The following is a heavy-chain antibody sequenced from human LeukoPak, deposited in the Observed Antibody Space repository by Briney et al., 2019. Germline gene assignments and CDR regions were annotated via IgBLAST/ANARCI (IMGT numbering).Heavy chain of an antibody. CDR3: AKDPFVSSTTRFDY. Sequence: GGSLRLSCAASGFSVKSYSMNWVRQAPGKGLEWVSSFITDDSSTHYADSVQGRFTISRDNSENTLYLQMNSLRAEDTAVYYCAKDPFVSSTTRFDYWGQGTLVTVSS. V-gene: IGHV3-23*01. CDR1: GFSVKSYS. D-gene: IGHD2-2*01. CDR2: FITDDSST. J-gene: IGHJ4*02.